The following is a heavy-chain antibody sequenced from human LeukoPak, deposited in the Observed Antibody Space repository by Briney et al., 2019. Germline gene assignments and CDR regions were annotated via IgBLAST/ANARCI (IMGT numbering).Heavy chain of an antibody. J-gene: IGHJ4*02. CDR2: ISGSGGST. CDR1: GFTFSSNA. V-gene: IGHV3-23*01. CDR3: AKEVLWCGELFGYFDY. D-gene: IGHD3-10*01. Sequence: GGSLRLSCAASGFTFSSNAMSCVRQAPGKGLEWVSAISGSGGSTYYADSVKGRFTISRDNSKNTLYLQMNSLRAEDTAVYYCAKEVLWCGELFGYFDYWGQGTLVTVSS.